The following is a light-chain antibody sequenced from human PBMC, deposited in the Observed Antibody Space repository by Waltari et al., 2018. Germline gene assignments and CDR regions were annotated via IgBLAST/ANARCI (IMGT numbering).Light chain of an antibody. J-gene: IGKJ4*01. V-gene: IGKV1-6*02. CDR3: QQGYDFPCT. Sequence: IHMTQSPSSLSASIGDTVTITCRASRDIANNLNWYQQQSGKAPKLLIYRASSLQSGVPSRFSGSGSGKDFSLTISSLQPEDFATYYCQQGYDFPCTFGRGTKVEIK. CDR1: RDIANN. CDR2: RAS.